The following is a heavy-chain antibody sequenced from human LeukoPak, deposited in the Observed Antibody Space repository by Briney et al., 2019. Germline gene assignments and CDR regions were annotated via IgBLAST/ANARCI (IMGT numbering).Heavy chain of an antibody. V-gene: IGHV4-34*01. D-gene: IGHD3-10*01. CDR1: GGSFSGYY. CDR3: ARTRITMVRGVTGSFDY. Sequence: SETLSLTCAVYGGSFSGYYWCWIRHPPEKGLEWVGVINHSGSTNYNPSLKSRVTISVDTSKNQFSLKLSSVTAADTAVYYCARTRITMVRGVTGSFDYWGQGTLVTVSS. J-gene: IGHJ4*02. CDR2: INHSGST.